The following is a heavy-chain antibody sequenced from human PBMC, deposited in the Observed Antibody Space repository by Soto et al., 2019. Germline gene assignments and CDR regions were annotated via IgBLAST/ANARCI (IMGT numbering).Heavy chain of an antibody. V-gene: IGHV4-31*03. J-gene: IGHJ6*02. CDR1: GGSISSGGYY. Sequence: QVQLQESGPGLVKPSQTLSLTCTVSGGSISSGGYYWSWIRQHPGTGLEWIGSIYYSRSTYYNPALKRRVTISVDTSKNQCALKLSSVTAADTAVYYCARDFWSGYYTGYGMEVWSQGTTVTVSS. CDR3: ARDFWSGYYTGYGMEV. D-gene: IGHD3-3*01. CDR2: IYYSRST.